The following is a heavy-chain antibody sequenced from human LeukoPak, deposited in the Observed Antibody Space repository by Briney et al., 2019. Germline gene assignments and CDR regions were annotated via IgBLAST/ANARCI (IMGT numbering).Heavy chain of an antibody. Sequence: PSETLSLTCTVSGGSISSYYWSWIRQPAGKGLEWVGRIYTSGSTNYNPSLKSRVTMSVDTSKNQISLKLSSVTAADTAVYYCARVYHYDFWSTDYYYYMDVWGKGTTVTVSS. CDR2: IYTSGST. CDR3: ARVYHYDFWSTDYYYYMDV. J-gene: IGHJ6*03. V-gene: IGHV4-4*07. CDR1: GGSISSYY. D-gene: IGHD3-3*01.